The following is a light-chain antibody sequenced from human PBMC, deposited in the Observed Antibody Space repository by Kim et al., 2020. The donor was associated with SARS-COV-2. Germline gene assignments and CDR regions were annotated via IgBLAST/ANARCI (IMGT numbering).Light chain of an antibody. CDR1: NIGSKS. CDR2: HDS. J-gene: IGLJ1*01. V-gene: IGLV3-21*04. CDR3: QVWDSRSDHYV. Sequence: SYELTQPPSVSVAPGEAATMTCEGNNIGSKSVHWYQQKPGQAPLLVMYHDSDRPSGIPERFSGSSSENTATLTISRVEAGDEADYYCQVWDSRSDHYVFGTGTKVTVL.